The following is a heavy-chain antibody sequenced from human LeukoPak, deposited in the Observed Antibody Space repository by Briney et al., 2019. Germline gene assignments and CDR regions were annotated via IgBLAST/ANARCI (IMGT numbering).Heavy chain of an antibody. V-gene: IGHV4-39*01. CDR1: GGSISSSSYY. CDR2: IYYSGST. J-gene: IGHJ4*02. D-gene: IGHD6-19*01. Sequence: SETLSLTCTVSGGSISSSSYYWGWIRQPPGKGLELIGSIYYSGSTYYNPSLKSRVTISVDTSKNQFSLKLSSVTAADTAVYYCARLSFSSGWNFDYWGQGTLVTVSS. CDR3: ARLSFSSGWNFDY.